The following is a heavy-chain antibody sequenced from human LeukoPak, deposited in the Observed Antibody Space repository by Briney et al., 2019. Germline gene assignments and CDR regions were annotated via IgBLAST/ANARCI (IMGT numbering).Heavy chain of an antibody. Sequence: GGSLRLSCAASGFTFDDYGMSWVRQAPGKGLEWVSGINWNGGSTGYADSVKGRFTISRDNAKNSLYLQMNSLRAEDTALYYCARAQWDSSGYYSFDYWGQGTLVTVSS. CDR1: GFTFDDYG. D-gene: IGHD3-22*01. J-gene: IGHJ4*02. CDR2: INWNGGST. V-gene: IGHV3-20*04. CDR3: ARAQWDSSGYYSFDY.